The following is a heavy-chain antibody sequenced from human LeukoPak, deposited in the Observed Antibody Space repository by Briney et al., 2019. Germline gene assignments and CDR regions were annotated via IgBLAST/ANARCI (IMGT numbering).Heavy chain of an antibody. CDR1: GGSISSGGYY. V-gene: IGHV4-31*03. CDR3: AREKVSRVQRHPLGYYYGMDV. D-gene: IGHD1-1*01. Sequence: PSETLSLTCTVSGGSISSGGYYWSWIRQHPGKGLEWIGYIYYSGSTYYNPSLKSRVTISVDTSKNQFSLKLSSVTAADTAVYYCAREKVSRVQRHPLGYYYGMDVWGQGTTVTVSS. J-gene: IGHJ6*02. CDR2: IYYSGST.